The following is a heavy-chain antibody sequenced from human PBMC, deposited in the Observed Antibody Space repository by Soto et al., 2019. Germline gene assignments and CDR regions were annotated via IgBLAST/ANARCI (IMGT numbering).Heavy chain of an antibody. J-gene: IGHJ6*02. CDR2: ISGYNGDT. V-gene: IGHV1-18*01. CDR1: GYTFTRYG. D-gene: IGHD2-8*01. CDR3: AKNGQPPYYYYGLDV. Sequence: ASVKACCKASGYTFTRYGISWVRQAPGQGLEWMGWISGYNGDTNYAREFQGRVSMTIDTSTTTAYMELRSLTSDDTAVYYCAKNGQPPYYYYGLDVWG.